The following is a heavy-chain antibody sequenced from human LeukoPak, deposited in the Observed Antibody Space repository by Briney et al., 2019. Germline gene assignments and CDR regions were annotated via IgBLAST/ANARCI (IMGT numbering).Heavy chain of an antibody. J-gene: IGHJ4*02. D-gene: IGHD5-12*01. CDR2: ISPTLGIA. CDR1: GGTFSSYA. Sequence: SVKVSCKASGGTFSSYAISWGRQAPGQGREGRGRISPTLGIAEYAQKFQGRVTITADKSTSTAYMELTSLRSEDTAVYYCARDLGYSGYDSVYWGQGTLVTVSS. CDR3: ARDLGYSGYDSVY. V-gene: IGHV1-69*04.